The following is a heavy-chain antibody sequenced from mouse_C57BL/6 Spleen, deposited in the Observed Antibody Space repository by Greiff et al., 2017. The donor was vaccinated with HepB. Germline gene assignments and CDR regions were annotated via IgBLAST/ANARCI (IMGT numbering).Heavy chain of an antibody. CDR2: IRNKANNHAT. V-gene: IGHV6-6*01. Sequence: EVKVEESGGGLVQPGGSMKLSCAASGFTFSDAWMDWVRQSPEKGLEWVAEIRNKANNHATYYAESVKGRFTISRDDSKSSVYLQMNSLRAEDTGIYYCTSLIYYDYDEGYYFDYWGQGTTLTVSS. CDR1: GFTFSDAW. CDR3: TSLIYYDYDEGYYFDY. J-gene: IGHJ2*01. D-gene: IGHD2-4*01.